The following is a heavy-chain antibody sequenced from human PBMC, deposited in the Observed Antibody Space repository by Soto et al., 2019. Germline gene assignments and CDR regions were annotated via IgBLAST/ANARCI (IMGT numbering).Heavy chain of an antibody. CDR2: MSYDGNNK. J-gene: IGHJ4*02. D-gene: IGHD2-8*01. V-gene: IGHV3-30*18. CDR1: GFTFSSYG. Sequence: QVQLVESGGGVVQPGGSLTLSCAASGFTFSSYGMHWVRQAPGKGLEWVAVMSYDGNNKYYADSVKGRFTGSRDNSRNTQFLQMNRLRVEDTAVYYCAKGFISGGYCANGICYHFDYWGQGTPVTVSP. CDR3: AKGFISGGYCANGICYHFDY.